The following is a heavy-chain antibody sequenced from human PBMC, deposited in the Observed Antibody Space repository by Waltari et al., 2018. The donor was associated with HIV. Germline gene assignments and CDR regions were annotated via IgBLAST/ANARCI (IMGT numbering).Heavy chain of an antibody. Sequence: EVQLVESGGGLVQPGGSLRLSCAASGFTFRNCWMSWVRQAPGKGLEWVANIKKDGSEKDYVDSVKGRFTISRDNAKNSLYLQMNSLRAEDTAVYYCARVSGGGFDYWGQGTLVTVSS. D-gene: IGHD3-16*01. CDR3: ARVSGGGFDY. CDR2: IKKDGSEK. J-gene: IGHJ4*02. V-gene: IGHV3-7*01. CDR1: GFTFRNCW.